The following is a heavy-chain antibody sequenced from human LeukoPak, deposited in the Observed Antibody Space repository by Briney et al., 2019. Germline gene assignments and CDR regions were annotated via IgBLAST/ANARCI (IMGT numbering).Heavy chain of an antibody. CDR3: ARNLGDPFIYYFDY. Sequence: GGSLRLSCAASGFTFSSYGMSWVRQAPGKGLEWVSAISGSGGSTYYADSVKGRFTISRDNSKNTLYLQMNSLRAEDTAVYYCARNLGDPFIYYFDYWGQGTLVTVSS. CDR2: ISGSGGST. J-gene: IGHJ4*02. CDR1: GFTFSSYG. D-gene: IGHD1-26*01. V-gene: IGHV3-23*01.